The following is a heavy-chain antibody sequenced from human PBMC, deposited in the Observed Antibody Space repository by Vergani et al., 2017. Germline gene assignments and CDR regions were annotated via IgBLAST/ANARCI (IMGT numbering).Heavy chain of an antibody. CDR2: IIPIFGTA. Sequence: QVQLVQSGAEVKKPGSSVKVSCKASGGTFSSYAISWVRQAPGQGLEWMGGIIPIFGTANYAQKFQGRVTITADESTSTAYMELSSLRSEDTAVYYCARERGGDGYNYFRYFDLWGRGTLVTVSS. J-gene: IGHJ2*01. D-gene: IGHD5-24*01. CDR1: GGTFSSYA. V-gene: IGHV1-69*01. CDR3: ARERGGDGYNYFRYFDL.